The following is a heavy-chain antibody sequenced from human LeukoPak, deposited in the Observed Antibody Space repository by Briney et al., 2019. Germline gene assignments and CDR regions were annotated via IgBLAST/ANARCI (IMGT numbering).Heavy chain of an antibody. CDR3: AKMAEDYYYGSGRHFDY. CDR1: GFTFSSYA. D-gene: IGHD3-10*01. V-gene: IGHV3-23*01. CDR2: ITGGGGST. Sequence: GGSLRLSCAASGFTFSSYAMTWVRQAPGKGLEWVSVITGGGGSTYYADSVKGRFTISRDNSKNTLYLQTNSLRAEDTAVYYCAKMAEDYYYGSGRHFDYWGQGTLVTVPS. J-gene: IGHJ4*02.